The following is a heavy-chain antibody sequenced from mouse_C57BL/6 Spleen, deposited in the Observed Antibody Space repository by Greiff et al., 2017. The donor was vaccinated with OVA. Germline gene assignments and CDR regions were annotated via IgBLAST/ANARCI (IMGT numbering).Heavy chain of an antibody. V-gene: IGHV5-9*01. CDR2: ISGGGGNT. CDR1: GFTFSSYT. D-gene: IGHD1-1*01. J-gene: IGHJ1*03. CDR3: ARQGTTVVAPYWYFDV. Sequence: EVQVVDSGGGLVKPGGSLKLSCAASGFTFSSYTMSWVRQTPEKRLEWVATISGGGGNTYYPDSVKGRFTISRDNAKNTLYLQMSSLRSEDTALYYCARQGTTVVAPYWYFDVWGTGTTVTVSS.